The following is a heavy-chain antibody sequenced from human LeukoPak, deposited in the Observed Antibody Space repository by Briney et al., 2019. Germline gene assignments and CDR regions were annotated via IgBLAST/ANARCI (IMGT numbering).Heavy chain of an antibody. V-gene: IGHV1-69*13. J-gene: IGHJ4*02. CDR1: GGTFSGFS. CDR2: IIPILGTR. Sequence: SVKVSCKASGGTFSGFSISWVRQAPGRGLEWMGGIIPILGTRKYAQKFQGRVTVTADESTSTVYMELSGLRSEDTAVYYCARPRGSGNYFSGDYWGQGTLVTVSS. D-gene: IGHD3-10*01. CDR3: ARPRGSGNYFSGDY.